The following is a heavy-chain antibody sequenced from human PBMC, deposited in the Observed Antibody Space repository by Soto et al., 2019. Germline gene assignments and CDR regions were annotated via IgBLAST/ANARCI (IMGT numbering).Heavy chain of an antibody. CDR3: AKDTVTTYYSYSYMDV. D-gene: IGHD4-4*01. CDR1: GFTFSSYG. V-gene: IGHV3-30*18. CDR2: ISYDGSNK. Sequence: GGSLRLSCAASGFTFSSYGMHWVRQAPGKGLEWVAVISYDGSNKYYADSVKGRFTISRDNSKNTLYLQMNSLRAEDTAVYYCAKDTVTTYYSYSYMDVWGKGTTVTVSS. J-gene: IGHJ6*03.